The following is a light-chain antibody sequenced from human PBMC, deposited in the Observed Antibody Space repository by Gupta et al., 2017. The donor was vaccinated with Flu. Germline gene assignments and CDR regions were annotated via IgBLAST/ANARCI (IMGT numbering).Light chain of an antibody. CDR2: GAS. V-gene: IGKV4-1*01. CDR1: QSMVNEASERNY. CDR3: QQSYGIRRT. J-gene: IGKJ4*02. Sequence: LGERATRDSESSQSMVNEASERNYLAWYQQKPGQTPKVLVNGASSRESGIPDRFSGSGSGTDFTLTINRLQAEDVAVYYCQQSYGIRRTFGGGTKVEIK.